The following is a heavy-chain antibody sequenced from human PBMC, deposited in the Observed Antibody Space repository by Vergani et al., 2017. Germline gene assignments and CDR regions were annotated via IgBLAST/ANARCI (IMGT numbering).Heavy chain of an antibody. CDR1: GGSISSYY. CDR2: IYYSGST. J-gene: IGHJ5*02. Sequence: QVQLQESGPGLVKPSETLSLTCTVSGGSISSYYWSWIRQPPGKGLEWIGYIYYSGSTNYNPSLKSRVTISVDTSKNQFSLKLSSVTAADTAVYYCARGLYSSNWNGWFDPWGQGTLVTVSS. CDR3: ARGLYSSNWNGWFDP. V-gene: IGHV4-59*01. D-gene: IGHD6-13*01.